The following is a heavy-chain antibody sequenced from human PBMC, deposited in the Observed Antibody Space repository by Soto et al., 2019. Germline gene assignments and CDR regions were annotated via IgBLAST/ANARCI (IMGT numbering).Heavy chain of an antibody. D-gene: IGHD3-10*01. CDR3: ARPVVYGSGYDY. CDR2: IYPGDSDT. Sequence: PGESLKISCKGSGYSFSTYWIAWVRQMPGKGLEWMGIIYPGDSDTRYSPSFQGQVTISADKSISTAYLQWSSLTASDTAMYYFARPVVYGSGYDYWGQGTLVTVSS. CDR1: GYSFSTYW. V-gene: IGHV5-51*01. J-gene: IGHJ4*02.